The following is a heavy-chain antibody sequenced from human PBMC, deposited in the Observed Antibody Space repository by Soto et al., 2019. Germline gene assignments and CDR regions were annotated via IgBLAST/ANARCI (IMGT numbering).Heavy chain of an antibody. CDR2: FDPEDGET. CDR1: GYTLTELS. Sequence: ASVKVSCKVSGYTLTELSMHWVRQAPGKGLEWMGGFDPEDGETSYAQKFQGRVTMTRDTSTSTVYMELSSLRSEDTAVYYCARDGRSSYSSGWYYFDYWGQGTLVTVSS. J-gene: IGHJ4*02. CDR3: ARDGRSSYSSGWYYFDY. V-gene: IGHV1-24*01. D-gene: IGHD6-19*01.